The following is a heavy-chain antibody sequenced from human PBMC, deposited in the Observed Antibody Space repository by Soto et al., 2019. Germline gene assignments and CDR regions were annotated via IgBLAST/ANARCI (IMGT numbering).Heavy chain of an antibody. CDR2: INPNSGGT. CDR3: AKDSAYDFSQNPYYYYGMDV. D-gene: IGHD3-3*01. CDR1: GYTFTGYY. Sequence: GDSVKVSCKASGYTFTGYYMPWVRQAPGQGLEWMGWINPNSGGTNYAQKFQGRVTMTRDTSISTAYMELSRLRAEDAAVYYCAKDSAYDFSQNPYYYYGMDVWGQGTTVTVSS. V-gene: IGHV1-2*02. J-gene: IGHJ6*02.